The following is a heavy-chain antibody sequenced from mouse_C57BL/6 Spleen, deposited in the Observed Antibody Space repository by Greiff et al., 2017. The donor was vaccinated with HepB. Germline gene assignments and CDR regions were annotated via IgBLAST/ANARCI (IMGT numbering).Heavy chain of an antibody. D-gene: IGHD1-1*02. V-gene: IGHV1-19*01. CDR1: GYTFTDYY. CDR3: ARWGGWYFDV. CDR2: INPYNGGT. Sequence: VQLKESGPVLVKPGASVKMSCKASGYTFTDYYMNWVKQSHGKSLEWIGVINPYNGGTSYNQKFKGKATLTVDKSSSTAYMELNSLTSEDSAVYYCARWGGWYFDVWGTGTTVTVSS. J-gene: IGHJ1*03.